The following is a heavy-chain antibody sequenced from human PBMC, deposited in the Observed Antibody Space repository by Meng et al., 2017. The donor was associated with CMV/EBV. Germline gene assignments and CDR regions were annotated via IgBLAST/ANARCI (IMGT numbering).Heavy chain of an antibody. D-gene: IGHD3-3*01. J-gene: IGHJ6*02. CDR3: AREGDFWSGYRDPYYYGMDV. V-gene: IGHV3-30*04. CDR2: ISYDGSNK. CDR1: GFTFSSYA. Sequence: GGSLRLSCAASGFTFSSYAMHWVRQAPGKGLEWVAVISYDGSNKYYADSVKGRFTISRDNSKNTLYLQMNSLRAEDTAVYYCAREGDFWSGYRDPYYYGMDVWGQGTTVTVSS.